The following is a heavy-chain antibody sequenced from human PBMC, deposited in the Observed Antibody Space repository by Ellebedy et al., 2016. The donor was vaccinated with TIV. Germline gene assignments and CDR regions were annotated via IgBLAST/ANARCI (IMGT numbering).Heavy chain of an antibody. D-gene: IGHD2-2*01. J-gene: IGHJ5*02. CDR2: ISSSSSYI. CDR3: TTDLGCSSTSCYPNWFNP. V-gene: IGHV3-21*03. CDR1: GFTFSSYS. Sequence: GGSLRLSXAASGFTFSSYSMNWVRQAPGKGLEWVSSISSSSSYIYYADSVKGRFTISRDNAKNSLYLQMNSLKTEDTAVYYCTTDLGCSSTSCYPNWFNPWGQGTLVTISS.